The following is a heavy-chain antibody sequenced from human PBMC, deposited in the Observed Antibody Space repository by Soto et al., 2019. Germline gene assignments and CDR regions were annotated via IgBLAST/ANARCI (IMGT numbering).Heavy chain of an antibody. CDR3: AKDSLWFGELFPGSFDY. CDR2: ISWNSGSI. J-gene: IGHJ4*02. D-gene: IGHD3-10*01. V-gene: IGHV3-9*01. CDR1: GFTFDDYA. Sequence: GGSLRLSCAASGFTFDDYAIHWVRQAPGKGLEWVSGISWNSGSIGYADSVKGRFTISRDNAKNSLYLQMNSLRAEDTALYYCAKDSLWFGELFPGSFDYWGQGTLVTVSS.